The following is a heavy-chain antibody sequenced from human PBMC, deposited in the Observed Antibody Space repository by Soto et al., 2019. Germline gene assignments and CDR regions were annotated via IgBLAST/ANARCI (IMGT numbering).Heavy chain of an antibody. CDR2: INHSGST. J-gene: IGHJ6*02. CDR3: AGEVAATRNGMDV. D-gene: IGHD2-15*01. V-gene: IGHV4-34*01. Sequence: SETLSLTCAVYGGSFSGCYWSWIRQPPGKGLEWIGEINHSGSTNYNPSLKSRVTISVDTSKNQFSLKLSSVTAADTAVYYCAGEVAATRNGMDVWGQGTTVTVSS. CDR1: GGSFSGCY.